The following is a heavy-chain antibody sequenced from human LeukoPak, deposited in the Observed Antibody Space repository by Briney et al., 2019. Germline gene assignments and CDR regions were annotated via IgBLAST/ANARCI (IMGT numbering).Heavy chain of an antibody. V-gene: IGHV3-20*04. D-gene: IGHD4-17*01. CDR2: INWNGGST. CDR3: ARDLSGDYELDY. Sequence: GGSLRLSCAASGFTFDDYGMSWVRQAPGKGLEWVSGINWNGGSTCYADSVKGRFTISRDNAKNSLYLQMNSLRAEDTALYYCARDLSGDYELDYWGQGTLVTVSS. J-gene: IGHJ4*02. CDR1: GFTFDDYG.